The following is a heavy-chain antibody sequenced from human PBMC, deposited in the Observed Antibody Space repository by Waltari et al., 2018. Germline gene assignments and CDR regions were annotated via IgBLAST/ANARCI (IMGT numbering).Heavy chain of an antibody. Sequence: EVQLVESGGGLVKPGGSLRLSCAASGFTFSRYSRHWVRQAPGKGLEWVSSISSSSSYIYYADSVKGRFTISRDNAKNSLYLQMNSLRAEDTAVYYCARDLGGAGDFDYWGQGTLVTVSS. CDR3: ARDLGGAGDFDY. V-gene: IGHV3-21*01. J-gene: IGHJ4*02. D-gene: IGHD3-10*01. CDR2: ISSSSSYI. CDR1: GFTFSRYS.